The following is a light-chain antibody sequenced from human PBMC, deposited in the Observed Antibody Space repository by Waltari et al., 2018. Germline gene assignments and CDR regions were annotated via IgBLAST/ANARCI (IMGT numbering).Light chain of an antibody. V-gene: IGKV3-11*01. CDR3: QQRSKWPLT. CDR1: QSVGIS. Sequence: EIVLTQSPATLSLSPGERATLSCRASQSVGISLAWYQQKPGQAPRLLIYDASNGATGIPVRFSGSGSGTDFTLTISSLEPEDFAVYYCQQRSKWPLTFGQGTKVEIK. J-gene: IGKJ1*01. CDR2: DAS.